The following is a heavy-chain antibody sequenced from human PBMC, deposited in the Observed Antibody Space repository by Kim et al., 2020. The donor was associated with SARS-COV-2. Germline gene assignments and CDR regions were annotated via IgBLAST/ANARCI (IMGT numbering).Heavy chain of an antibody. V-gene: IGHV4-39*01. CDR2: IYYSGST. D-gene: IGHD3-10*01. CDR3: ASRDGGGAYLSYELWFGEKFDP. Sequence: SETLSLTCTVSGGSISSSSYYWGWIRQPPGKGLEWIGSIYYSGSTYYNPSLKSRVTISVDTSKNQFSLKLSSVTAADTAVYYCASRDGGGAYLSYELWFGEKFDPWGQGTLVTVSS. CDR1: GGSISSSSYY. J-gene: IGHJ5*02.